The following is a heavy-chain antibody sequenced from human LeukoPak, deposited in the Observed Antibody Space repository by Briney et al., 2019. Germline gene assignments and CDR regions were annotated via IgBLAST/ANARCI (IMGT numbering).Heavy chain of an antibody. CDR1: GGSFSGYY. J-gene: IGHJ5*02. D-gene: IGHD2-2*02. CDR2: INHSGST. CDR3: ARGGYIVVVPAAITLYNWFDP. V-gene: IGHV4-34*01. Sequence: PSETLTLTCAVYGGSFSGYYWSWIRQPPGRGLEWIGEINHSGSTNYNPSLKSRVTISVDTSKNQFSLKLSFVTAADTAVYYCARGGYIVVVPAAITLYNWFDPWGQGTLVTASS.